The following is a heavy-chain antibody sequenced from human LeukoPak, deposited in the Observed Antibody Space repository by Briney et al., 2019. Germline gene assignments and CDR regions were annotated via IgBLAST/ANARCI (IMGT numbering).Heavy chain of an antibody. CDR2: IYAGGSI. J-gene: IGHJ4*02. CDR1: GFAVSSSY. CDR3: ARGESIAAAGAFDL. V-gene: IGHV3-53*01. Sequence: GGSLRLSCAAPGFAVSSSYMSWVRQASGKGLEWVSVIYAGGSIHYADSVKGRFTISRDNSQNTLDLQLNSLRVDDTAIYYCARGESIAAAGAFDLWGQGTLVTVSS. D-gene: IGHD6-13*01.